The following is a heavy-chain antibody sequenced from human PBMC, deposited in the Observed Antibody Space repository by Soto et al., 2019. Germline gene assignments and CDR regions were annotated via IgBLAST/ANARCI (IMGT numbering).Heavy chain of an antibody. CDR3: ARGHSTDCSNGVCSFFYNHEMDV. CDR2: INPKSGGT. D-gene: IGHD2-8*01. CDR1: GYSFTDYH. J-gene: IGHJ6*02. Sequence: ASVKVSCKASGYSFTDYHIHWVRQAPGQGLEWLGRINPKSGGTSTAQKFQGWVTMTRDTSINTAYMDLTRLRSDDTAVYYCARGHSTDCSNGVCSFFYNHEMDVWGQGTPITV. V-gene: IGHV1-2*04.